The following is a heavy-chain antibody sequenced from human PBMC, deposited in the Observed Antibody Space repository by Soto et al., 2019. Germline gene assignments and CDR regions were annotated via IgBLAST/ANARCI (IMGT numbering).Heavy chain of an antibody. Sequence: ASVKVSCKASGGTFSSYAISWVRQAPGQGLEWMGGIIPIFGAANYAQKFQGRVTITADESTSTAYMELSSLRSEDTAMYYCARVTYSNSANWFDPWGQGTLVTVSS. D-gene: IGHD4-4*01. J-gene: IGHJ5*02. CDR3: ARVTYSNSANWFDP. CDR2: IIPIFGAA. V-gene: IGHV1-69*13. CDR1: GGTFSSYA.